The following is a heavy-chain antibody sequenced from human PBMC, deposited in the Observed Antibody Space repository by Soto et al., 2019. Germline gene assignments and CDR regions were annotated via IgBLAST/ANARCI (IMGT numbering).Heavy chain of an antibody. Sequence: QVQLVESGGGVVQPGRFLRVSCAASGFTFSSHAMHWVRQAPGKGLEWVSVIWSDGTNKYYADSVKGRFTISRDNSKNTLYLEMNSMRAEDTAVYYCARGSSGGWDRIDYWSQGTLVTVSS. CDR3: ARGSSGGWDRIDY. J-gene: IGHJ4*02. CDR1: GFTFSSHA. V-gene: IGHV3-33*01. D-gene: IGHD6-19*01. CDR2: IWSDGTNK.